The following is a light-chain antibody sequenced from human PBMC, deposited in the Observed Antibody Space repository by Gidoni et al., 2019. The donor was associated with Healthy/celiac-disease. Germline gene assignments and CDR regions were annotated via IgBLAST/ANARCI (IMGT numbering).Light chain of an antibody. V-gene: IGKV2-28*01. CDR1: QSLLHSNGYNY. CDR3: MQALQTRT. Sequence: IVMTPSPLPLPVTPGEPASISCRSSQSLLHSNGYNYLDWYLQKPGQSPQLLIYLGSNRASGVPDRFSGSGSGTDFTLKISRVEAEDVGVYYCMQALQTRTFGQGTKVEIK. J-gene: IGKJ1*01. CDR2: LGS.